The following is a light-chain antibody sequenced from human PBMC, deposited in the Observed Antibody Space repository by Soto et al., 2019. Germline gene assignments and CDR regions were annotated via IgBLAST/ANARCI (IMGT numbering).Light chain of an antibody. J-gene: IGKJ3*01. CDR2: CAS. CDR1: QSVLYSSNNKNY. CDR3: QHYDSWPDT. V-gene: IGKV4-1*01. Sequence: EIVVTQSQDSLAVSLGERATINCKSSQSVLYSSNNKNYLAWYLQQPRQPPKLLIYCASTRESGVPDRFSGSGSGKDFTLTISILQAEDMAVYYCQHYDSWPDTFGTGSKVHFK.